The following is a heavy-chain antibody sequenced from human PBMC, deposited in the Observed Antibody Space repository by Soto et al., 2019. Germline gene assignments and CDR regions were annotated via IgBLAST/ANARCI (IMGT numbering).Heavy chain of an antibody. CDR3: ARGDNFYDSSGYYY. CDR1: GFRFSSYA. CDR2: ISYDGANQ. J-gene: IGHJ4*02. V-gene: IGHV3-30-3*01. Sequence: GSLRLSCVASGFRFSSYAMHWVRQTPGKGLEWVAVISYDGANQYYADSVKGRFTISRDTSKNTLYLQMNSLRAEDTAVYYCARGDNFYDSSGYYYWGQGTLVTVSS. D-gene: IGHD3-22*01.